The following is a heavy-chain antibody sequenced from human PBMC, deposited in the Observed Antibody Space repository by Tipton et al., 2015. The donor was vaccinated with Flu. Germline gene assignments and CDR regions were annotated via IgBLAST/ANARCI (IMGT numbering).Heavy chain of an antibody. Sequence: SLRLSCAASGFPFSSYEMNWVRQAPGKGLEWISFISPDGNTRFYADSVKGRFTVSRDNAKKSLYLQMNSLRAEDTAVYYCAFFRGTGSPLAYYYFGMDVWGQGTTVTVSS. D-gene: IGHD3-10*01. CDR2: ISPDGNTR. CDR3: AFFRGTGSPLAYYYFGMDV. CDR1: GFPFSSYE. V-gene: IGHV3-48*03. J-gene: IGHJ6*02.